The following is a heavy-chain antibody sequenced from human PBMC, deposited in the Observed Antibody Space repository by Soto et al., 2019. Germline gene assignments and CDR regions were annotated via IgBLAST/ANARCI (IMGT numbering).Heavy chain of an antibody. J-gene: IGHJ4*02. CDR1: GFTFSSYW. D-gene: IGHD2-2*01. CDR3: ARETRLLSSYYFDY. V-gene: IGHV3-7*01. CDR2: IKQDGSEK. Sequence: GGSLRLSCAASGFTFSSYWMSWVRQAPGKGLEWVANIKQDGSEKYYVDSVKGRFTISRDNAKNSLYLQMNSLRAEDTAVYYCARETRLLSSYYFDYWGQGTLVTVSS.